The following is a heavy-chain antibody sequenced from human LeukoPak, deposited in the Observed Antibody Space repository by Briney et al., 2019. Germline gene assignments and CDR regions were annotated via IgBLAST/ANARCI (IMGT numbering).Heavy chain of an antibody. D-gene: IGHD2-2*01. CDR2: FDPEDDRT. CDR1: GYTLTELS. V-gene: IGHV1-24*01. CDR3: AVGVVPAAAFDY. J-gene: IGHJ4*02. Sequence: ASVKVSCKVSGYTLTELSVYGVRQAPGKGLEWLAGFDPEDDRTIYAQKFQGRVTMTEDTSTDTAYLDLRSLRSEDTAVYYCAVGVVPAAAFDYWGRGTPVIVFS.